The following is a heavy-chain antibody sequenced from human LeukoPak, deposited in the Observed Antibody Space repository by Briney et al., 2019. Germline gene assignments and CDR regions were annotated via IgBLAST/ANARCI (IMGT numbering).Heavy chain of an antibody. D-gene: IGHD2-2*01. V-gene: IGHV3-30*02. CDR1: GFTFSSYG. J-gene: IGHJ4*02. CDR2: IRYDGSNK. Sequence: GGSLRLSCAASGFTFSSYGMHWVRQAPGKGLEWVAFIRYDGSNKYYADSVKGRFTISRDNSKSTLYLQMNSLRAEDTAVYYCAKYCSSTSWSSYISGFHYFDYWGQGTLVTVSS. CDR3: AKYCSSTSWSSYISGFHYFDY.